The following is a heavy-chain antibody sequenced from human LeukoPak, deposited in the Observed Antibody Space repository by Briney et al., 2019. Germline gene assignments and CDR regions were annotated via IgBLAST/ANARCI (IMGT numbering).Heavy chain of an antibody. CDR2: IYPGDSDT. CDR3: ARLGYYYDSSGFADY. V-gene: IGHV5-51*01. J-gene: IGHJ4*02. Sequence: GESLKISCKGSGCSFTSYWIGWVRQMPGKGLEWMGIIYPGDSDTRYSPSFQGQVTISADKSISTAYLQWSSLKASDTAMYYCARLGYYYDSSGFADYWGQGTLVTVSS. CDR1: GCSFTSYW. D-gene: IGHD3-22*01.